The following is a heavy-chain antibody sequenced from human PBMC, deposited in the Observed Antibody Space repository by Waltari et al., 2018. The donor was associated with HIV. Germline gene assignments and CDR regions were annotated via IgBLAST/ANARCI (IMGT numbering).Heavy chain of an antibody. CDR3: WFDP. V-gene: IGHV1-8*01. CDR2: MNPNSGNT. J-gene: IGHJ5*02. Sequence: QVQLVQSGAEVKEPGASVKVSCKASGYTFISYDINWVRQATGQGLEWLGWMNPNSGNTGFAQKFQGRVTMTTSLTSEDTAVYYCARGIPVGGKALNWFDPWGQGTLVTVSS. CDR1: GYTFISYD. D-gene: IGHD2-15*01.